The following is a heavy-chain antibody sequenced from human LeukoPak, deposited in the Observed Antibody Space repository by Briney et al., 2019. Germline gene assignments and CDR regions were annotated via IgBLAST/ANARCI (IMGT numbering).Heavy chain of an antibody. D-gene: IGHD3-10*01. Sequence: GGSLRLSCAASGFTFSTYGMNWVRQAPGKGLEWVSGISPSGDITYYADSVMGRFTISRDNSKNTLYLRMNSLRAEDTAVYYCAKDTITMVRGVSYYWGQGTLVTVSS. CDR2: ISPSGDIT. CDR3: AKDTITMVRGVSYY. V-gene: IGHV3-23*01. J-gene: IGHJ4*02. CDR1: GFTFSTYG.